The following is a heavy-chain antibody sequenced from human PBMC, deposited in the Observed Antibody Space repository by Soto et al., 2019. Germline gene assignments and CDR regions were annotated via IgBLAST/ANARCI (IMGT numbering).Heavy chain of an antibody. D-gene: IGHD3-10*01. V-gene: IGHV4-34*01. CDR2: INHSGST. CDR1: GGSFSGYY. Sequence: PSETLSLTCAVYGGSFSGYYWSWIRQPPGKGLERIGEINHSGSTNYNPSLKSRVTISVDTSKNQFSLKLSSVTAADTAVYYCARGRVTMVRGVIGIYNWFDPWGQGTLVTVSS. J-gene: IGHJ5*02. CDR3: ARGRVTMVRGVIGIYNWFDP.